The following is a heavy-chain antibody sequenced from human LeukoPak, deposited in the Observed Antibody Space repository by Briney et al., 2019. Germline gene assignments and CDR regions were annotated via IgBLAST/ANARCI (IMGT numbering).Heavy chain of an antibody. D-gene: IGHD3-22*01. V-gene: IGHV3-7*01. J-gene: IGHJ4*02. Sequence: PGGSLRLSCAASGFTFSSYWMGWVRQAPGKGLEWVANTKQDGSEKYYVDSVKGRFTISRDNAKNSLYLQMNSLRAEDTAVYYCARARDIWVISYFDYWGQGTLVTVSS. CDR1: GFTFSSYW. CDR2: TKQDGSEK. CDR3: ARARDIWVISYFDY.